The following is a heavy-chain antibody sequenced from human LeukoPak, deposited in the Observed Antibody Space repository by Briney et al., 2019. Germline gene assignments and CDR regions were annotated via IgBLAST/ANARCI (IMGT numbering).Heavy chain of an antibody. Sequence: SETLSLTCTVSGGSISSYYWSWIRQPPGKGLEWIGYIYYSGSTNYNPSLKSRVTISVDTSKNQFSLKLSSVTAADTAVYYCARGSIWFGESPVDYWGQGTLVTVSS. J-gene: IGHJ4*02. D-gene: IGHD3-10*01. CDR3: ARGSIWFGESPVDY. CDR2: IYYSGST. V-gene: IGHV4-59*01. CDR1: GGSISSYY.